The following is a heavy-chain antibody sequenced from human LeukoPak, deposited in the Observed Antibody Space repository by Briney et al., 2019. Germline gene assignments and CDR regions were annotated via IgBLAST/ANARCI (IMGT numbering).Heavy chain of an antibody. Sequence: GGSLRLSCAASGFTVSSNYMSWVRQAPGKGLEWVSVIYSGGSTYYADPVKGRFTISRDNSKNTLYLQMNSLRAEDTAVYYCVRDNPRCCGVVPANIDDYWGQGTLVTVSS. CDR2: IYSGGST. CDR3: VRDNPRCCGVVPANIDDY. J-gene: IGHJ4*02. V-gene: IGHV3-53*01. CDR1: GFTVSSNY. D-gene: IGHD2-15*01.